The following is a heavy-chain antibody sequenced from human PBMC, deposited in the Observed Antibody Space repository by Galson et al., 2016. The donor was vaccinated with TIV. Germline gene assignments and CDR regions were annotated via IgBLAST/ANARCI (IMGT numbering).Heavy chain of an antibody. D-gene: IGHD1-7*01. V-gene: IGHV3-30-3*01. CDR3: TRDGRGNWKYVDYFDY. Sequence: SLRLSCAASGFTFSSYPFHWVRQTPGKGLEWVAIISHDGNNKDVADSVQGRFTISRDSSKNTVYLQMKHLRPEDTALYFCTRDGRGNWKYVDYFDYWGQGTLLTVSS. CDR2: ISHDGNNK. CDR1: GFTFSSYP. J-gene: IGHJ4*02.